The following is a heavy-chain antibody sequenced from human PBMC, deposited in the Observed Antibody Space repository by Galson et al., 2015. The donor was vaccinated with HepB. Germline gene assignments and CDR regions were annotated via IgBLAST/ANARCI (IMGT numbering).Heavy chain of an antibody. CDR2: IRSKAYGGTT. Sequence: SLRLSCAASGFTFGDYAMSWVRQAPGKGLERVGFIRSKAYGGTTEYAASVKGRFTISRDDSKSIAYLQMNSLKTEDTAVYYCTRVLSGLNYYDSSVFGRGDTQYWGQGTLVTVSS. CDR1: GFTFGDYA. D-gene: IGHD3-22*01. CDR3: TRVLSGLNYYDSSVFGRGDTQY. J-gene: IGHJ4*02. V-gene: IGHV3-49*04.